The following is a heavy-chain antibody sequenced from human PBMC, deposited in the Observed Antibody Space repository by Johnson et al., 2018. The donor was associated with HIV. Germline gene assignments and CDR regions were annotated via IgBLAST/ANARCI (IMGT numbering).Heavy chain of an antibody. Sequence: QVQLVESGGGVVQPGRSLRLSCAASGFTFSNYPIQWVRQAPGKGPEWVAVISYDGSNKYYADSVKGRFTISRDNSKNTLYLQMNSLRAEDTAVYHCARDPLGAGAFDIWGQGTKVTVSS. CDR1: GFTFSNYP. J-gene: IGHJ3*02. CDR2: ISYDGSNK. CDR3: ARDPLGAGAFDI. V-gene: IGHV3-30-3*01.